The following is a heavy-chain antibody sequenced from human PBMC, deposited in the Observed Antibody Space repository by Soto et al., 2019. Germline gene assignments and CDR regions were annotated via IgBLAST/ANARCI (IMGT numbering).Heavy chain of an antibody. CDR1: GYTFTSYD. Sequence: ASVKVSCKASGYTFTSYDINWVRQATGQGLEWMGWMNPNSGNTGYAQKFQGRVTMTRNTSISTAYMELSSLRSEDTAVYYCARASSAAAVVTIDYWGQGTLVTVSS. CDR3: ARASSAAAVVTIDY. CDR2: MNPNSGNT. V-gene: IGHV1-8*01. D-gene: IGHD6-13*01. J-gene: IGHJ4*02.